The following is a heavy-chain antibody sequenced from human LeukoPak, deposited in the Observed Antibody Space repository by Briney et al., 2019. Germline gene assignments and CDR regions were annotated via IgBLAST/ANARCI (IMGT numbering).Heavy chain of an antibody. CDR3: ARVYAIAAAGIGGDFDY. D-gene: IGHD6-13*01. CDR1: GYTFNRYY. V-gene: IGHV1-46*02. CDR2: INPSGGRT. J-gene: IGHJ4*02. Sequence: GASVKVSCKASGYTFNRYYIHWVRQAPGQGLEWMGIINPSGGRTTYAQKFQGRVTMTRDMSTSTVYMQLSSLRSEDTAVYYCARVYAIAAAGIGGDFDYWGQGTLVTVSS.